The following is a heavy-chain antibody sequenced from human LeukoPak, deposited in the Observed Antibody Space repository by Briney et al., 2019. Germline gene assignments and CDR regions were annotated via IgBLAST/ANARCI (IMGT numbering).Heavy chain of an antibody. CDR2: IWYDGSNK. CDR3: AKGWFGELLSVDY. D-gene: IGHD3-10*01. Sequence: GGSLRLSCAASGFTFSSYGMHWVRQAPGKGLEWVAVIWYDGSNKYYADSVKGRFTISRDNSKNTLYLQMNSLRAEDTAVYYCAKGWFGELLSVDYWGQGTLVTVSS. J-gene: IGHJ4*02. V-gene: IGHV3-33*06. CDR1: GFTFSSYG.